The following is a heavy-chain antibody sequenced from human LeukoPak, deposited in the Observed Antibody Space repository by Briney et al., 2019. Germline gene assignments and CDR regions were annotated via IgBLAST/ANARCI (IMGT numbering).Heavy chain of an antibody. D-gene: IGHD5-18*01. Sequence: GGSLRLSCAASGFTFSSYAMSWVPQAPGKGLGCVSAISGSGGSTYYADSVKGRFTISRDNSKNTLYLQMNSLRAEDTAVYYCAKNRGPLYSDGFFDYWGQGTLVTVSS. V-gene: IGHV3-23*01. CDR2: ISGSGGST. CDR3: AKNRGPLYSDGFFDY. CDR1: GFTFSSYA. J-gene: IGHJ4*02.